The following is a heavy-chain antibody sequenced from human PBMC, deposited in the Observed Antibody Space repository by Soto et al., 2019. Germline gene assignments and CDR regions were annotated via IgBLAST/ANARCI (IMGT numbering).Heavy chain of an antibody. CDR1: WFSLTTNGVG. CDR2: IYWDGDK. V-gene: IGHV2-5*02. CDR3: AHRRFRYENRDYHSDGFAP. J-gene: IGHJ5*02. D-gene: IGHD3-22*01. Sequence: QITLKESGPTLVKPTQTLTLTCTFSWFSLTTNGVGVGWIRQPPGKALEWLALIYWDGDKGHSPSLRNRLTISKETPKNQVVLTMTNMDPADTATYYCAHRRFRYENRDYHSDGFAPWGQGILVTVSS.